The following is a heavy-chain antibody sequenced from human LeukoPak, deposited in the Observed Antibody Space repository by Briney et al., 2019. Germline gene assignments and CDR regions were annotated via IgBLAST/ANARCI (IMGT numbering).Heavy chain of an antibody. J-gene: IGHJ4*02. CDR1: GFTFSTFA. D-gene: IGHD3-10*01. CDR3: VRDVGAVRGEVYFDY. V-gene: IGHV3-21*06. CDR2: ITGSGPYM. Sequence: GGSLRLSCAASGFTFSTFAMHWVRLSPGKGLEWVSSITGSGPYMLSADSVKHRFTISRDNTKNLLYLEMNSLRAEDTAMYFCVRDVGAVRGEVYFDYWGQGTLVTVSS.